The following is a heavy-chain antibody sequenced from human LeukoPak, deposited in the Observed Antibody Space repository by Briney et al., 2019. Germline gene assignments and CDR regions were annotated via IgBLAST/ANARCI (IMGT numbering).Heavy chain of an antibody. D-gene: IGHD3-10*01. CDR1: GFTFDDSV. CDR2: INWNGGST. Sequence: GGSLRLSCAASGFTFDDSVMSWVRQAPGKGLEWVSSINWNGGSTGYADSVKGRFTISRDNSKNTLYLQMNSLRAEDTAVYYCAKESGSGSYWGQGTLVTVSS. CDR3: AKESGSGSY. V-gene: IGHV3-20*04. J-gene: IGHJ4*02.